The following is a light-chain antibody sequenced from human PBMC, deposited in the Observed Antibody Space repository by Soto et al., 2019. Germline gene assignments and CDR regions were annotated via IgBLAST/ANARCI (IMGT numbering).Light chain of an antibody. CDR3: QQYNSYQET. Sequence: DIQMTQSPSTLSAPVGDRVTITCRASQSISSWLAWYQQKPGKAPKLLIYDASSLESGVPSRFSGSGSGTEFTLTISILQPDDFATYDDQQYNSYQETFGQGTKVEIK. CDR1: QSISSW. J-gene: IGKJ1*01. V-gene: IGKV1-5*01. CDR2: DAS.